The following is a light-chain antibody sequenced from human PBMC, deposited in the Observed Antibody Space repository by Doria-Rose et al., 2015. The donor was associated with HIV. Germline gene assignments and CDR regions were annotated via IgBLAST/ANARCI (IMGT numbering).Light chain of an antibody. CDR3: QQYYDTPS. CDR2: WAS. V-gene: IGKV4-1*01. CDR1: QSLLYTSKNY. J-gene: IGKJ3*01. Sequence: TQSPESLGTSLGERATLNCKSNQSLLYTSKNYLAWYQQKPGQPPKLLIYWASTRQSVVPARFSGSGSGTDCTLTISSLEAEDVAVYYCQQYYDTPSFGPGTTVDIK.